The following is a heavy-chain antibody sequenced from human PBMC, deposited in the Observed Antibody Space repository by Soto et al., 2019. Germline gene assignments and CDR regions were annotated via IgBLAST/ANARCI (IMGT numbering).Heavy chain of an antibody. CDR3: VAHPAYYDFWSGPTEYYYYYYMDV. D-gene: IGHD3-3*01. CDR2: IYYSGST. Sequence: SETLSLTCTVSGGSISSYYWSWIRQPPGKGLEWIGYIYYSGSTNYNPSLKSRVTISVDTSKNQFSLKLSSVTAADTAVYYCVAHPAYYDFWSGPTEYYYYYYMDVWGKGTTVTVSS. V-gene: IGHV4-59*01. J-gene: IGHJ6*03. CDR1: GGSISSYY.